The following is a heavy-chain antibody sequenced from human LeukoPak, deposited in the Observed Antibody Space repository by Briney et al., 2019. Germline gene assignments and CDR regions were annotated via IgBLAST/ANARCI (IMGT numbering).Heavy chain of an antibody. CDR1: GFTLSSNY. J-gene: IGHJ4*02. CDR3: ARESVGATTLDY. Sequence: PGGSLRLSCAASGFTLSSNYMSWVRHAPGNGLEWVSVIYSGGSTYYADSVKGRFTISRDNSKNTLYLQMNSLRAEDTAVYYCARESVGATTLDYWGQGTLVTVSS. V-gene: IGHV3-66*01. D-gene: IGHD1-26*01. CDR2: IYSGGST.